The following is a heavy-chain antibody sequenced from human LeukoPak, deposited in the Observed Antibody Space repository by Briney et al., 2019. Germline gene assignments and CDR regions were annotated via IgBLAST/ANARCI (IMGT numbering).Heavy chain of an antibody. CDR3: ARDHPYYYDSSGYPDY. CDR2: INTNTGNP. Sequence: ASVKVSCKASGYTFTSYAMNWVRQAPGQGLEWMGWINTNTGNPTYAQGFTGRFVFSLDTSVSTAYLQISSLKAEDTAVYYCARDHPYYYDSSGYPDYWGQGTLVTVSS. J-gene: IGHJ4*02. V-gene: IGHV7-4-1*02. CDR1: GYTFTSYA. D-gene: IGHD3-22*01.